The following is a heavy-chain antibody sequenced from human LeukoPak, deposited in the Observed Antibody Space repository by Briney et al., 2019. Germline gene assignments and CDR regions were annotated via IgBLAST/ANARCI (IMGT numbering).Heavy chain of an antibody. Sequence: SETLSLTCTVSGDSIFIDTYYWGWTRQPPGEGRECIETMHYSRNTYYDPSLKTRVTITVDTSKNQFSLKLSSVTAADTAFYYGARHNKYGGNPSFDCWGQGTLVTVS. V-gene: IGHV4-39*01. CDR2: MHYSRNT. D-gene: IGHD4-23*01. CDR1: GDSIFIDTYY. J-gene: IGHJ4*02. CDR3: ARHNKYGGNPSFDC.